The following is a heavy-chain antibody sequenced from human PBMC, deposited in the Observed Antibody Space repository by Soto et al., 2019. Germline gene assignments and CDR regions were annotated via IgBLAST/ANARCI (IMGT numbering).Heavy chain of an antibody. CDR1: GYTFTGYY. CDR2: INPNSGGT. CDR3: ARGPSLVVVAATRGDYYYYMDV. V-gene: IGHV1-2*04. D-gene: IGHD2-15*01. Sequence: GASVKVSCKASGYTFTGYYMHWVRQAPGQGLEWMGWINPNSGGTNYAQKFQGWVTMTRDTSISTAYMELSRLRSDDTAVYYCARGPSLVVVAATRGDYYYYMDVWGKGTTVTVS. J-gene: IGHJ6*03.